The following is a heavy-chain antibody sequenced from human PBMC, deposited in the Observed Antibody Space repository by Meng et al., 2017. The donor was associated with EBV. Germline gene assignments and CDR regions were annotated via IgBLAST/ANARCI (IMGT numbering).Heavy chain of an antibody. CDR1: GGPFRYYA. Sequence: QVQLGQAAAEVKKPGSSVKVSCKTSGGPFRYYAISWVRQAPGKGLEWLGGFLPRLGAPNYAQKFHGRVRITADESTSTHYMDLSSLRSEDTAIYYCASESGRGYTPDYWGQGTLVTVSS. CDR3: ASESGRGYTPDY. V-gene: IGHV1-69*01. CDR2: FLPRLGAP. D-gene: IGHD3-10*01. J-gene: IGHJ4*02.